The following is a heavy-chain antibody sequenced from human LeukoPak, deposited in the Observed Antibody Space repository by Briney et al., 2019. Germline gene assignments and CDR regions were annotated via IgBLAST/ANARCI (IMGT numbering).Heavy chain of an antibody. J-gene: IGHJ6*02. CDR2: IIPIFGTP. CDR1: VCTFSSYG. D-gene: IGHD3-10*01. CDR3: ARGSGTITMVRGVFYGMDV. Sequence: ASVKVSCKACVCTFSSYGISWVRQAPGQGLEWMGGIIPIFGTPNYAQKFQGRVTITADESTSTAYMELSSLRSEDTAVYYCARGSGTITMVRGVFYGMDVWGQGTTVTVSS. V-gene: IGHV1-69*13.